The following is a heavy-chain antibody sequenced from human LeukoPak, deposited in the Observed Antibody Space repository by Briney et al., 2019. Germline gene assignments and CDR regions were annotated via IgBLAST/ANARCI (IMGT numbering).Heavy chain of an antibody. CDR3: AKEPSSRCSSTSRYESYYYYYMDV. D-gene: IGHD2-2*01. Sequence: GGSLRLSCAASGFTFSSYGVHWVRQAPGKGLEWVAFIRYDGSNKYYADSVKGRFTISRDNSKNTLYLQMNSLRAEDTAVYYCAKEPSSRCSSTSRYESYYYYYMDVWGKGTTVTVSS. CDR2: IRYDGSNK. J-gene: IGHJ6*03. V-gene: IGHV3-30*02. CDR1: GFTFSSYG.